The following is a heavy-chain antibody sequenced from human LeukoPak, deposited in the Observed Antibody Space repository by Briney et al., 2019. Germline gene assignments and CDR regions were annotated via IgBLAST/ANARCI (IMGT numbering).Heavy chain of an antibody. J-gene: IGHJ5*02. V-gene: IGHV1-8*01. Sequence: RASVKVSCKASGYTFTSYDINWVRQATGQGLEWMGWMNPNSGNTGYAQKFQGRVTMTRNTSISTAYMELSRLRSDDTAVYYCARDYYDSSGYPQTWGQGTLVTVSS. CDR1: GYTFTSYD. CDR2: MNPNSGNT. CDR3: ARDYYDSSGYPQT. D-gene: IGHD3-22*01.